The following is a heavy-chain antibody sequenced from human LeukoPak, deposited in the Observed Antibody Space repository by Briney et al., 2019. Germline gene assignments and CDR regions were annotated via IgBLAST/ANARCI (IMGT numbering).Heavy chain of an antibody. D-gene: IGHD2-15*01. CDR3: ARDQGVVSGFGP. CDR1: GYSFTSYG. CDR2: ISAYNGDT. V-gene: IGHV1-18*01. J-gene: IGHJ5*02. Sequence: ASVKVSCKSSGYSFTSYGFNWVRQAPGQGLEWMGWISAYNGDTSYAQKFQGRVTMTTDTSTSTAYMELRSLRSDDTAVYYCARDQGVVSGFGPWGQGTLVTVS.